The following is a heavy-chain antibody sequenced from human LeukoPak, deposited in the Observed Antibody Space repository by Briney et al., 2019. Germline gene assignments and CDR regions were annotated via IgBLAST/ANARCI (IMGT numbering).Heavy chain of an antibody. CDR3: VKDYNWNIFHY. CDR2: ISSNGGST. Sequence: PGGSLRLSCSASGFTFSSYAMHWVRQAPGKGLEYVSGISSNGGSTYYADYVKGRFTISRDNSKNTLYLQMSSLRADDTAVYYCVKDYNWNIFHYLGQGTLVTVSS. J-gene: IGHJ4*02. V-gene: IGHV3-64D*06. CDR1: GFTFSSYA. D-gene: IGHD1/OR15-1a*01.